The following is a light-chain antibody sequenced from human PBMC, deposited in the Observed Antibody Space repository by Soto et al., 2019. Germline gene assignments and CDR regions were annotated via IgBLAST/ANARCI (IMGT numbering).Light chain of an antibody. V-gene: IGLV2-8*01. CDR3: SSYGGFNNGGV. Sequence: QSALTQPPSASGSPGQSVAISCTGTSSDVGGYNYVSWYQQHPGKAPKLMIYEVSKRPSGVPDRFSGSKSGNTASLTVSGLQAEDEADYYCSSYGGFNNGGVFGGGTKVTVL. CDR1: SSDVGGYNY. J-gene: IGLJ2*01. CDR2: EVS.